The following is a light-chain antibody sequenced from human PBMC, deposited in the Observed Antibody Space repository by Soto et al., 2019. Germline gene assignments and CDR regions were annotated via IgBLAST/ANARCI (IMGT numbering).Light chain of an antibody. CDR1: KLGDKY. CDR2: QDR. CDR3: QAWDSSTAV. J-gene: IGLJ2*01. Sequence: SYELTQPPSVSVSPGQTASITCSGDKLGDKYTFWYQQKPGQSPVLVIYQDRKRPSGIPERFSGSNSGNTATLTISGTKAMDEADYYCQAWDSSTAVFGGGTKVTVL. V-gene: IGLV3-1*01.